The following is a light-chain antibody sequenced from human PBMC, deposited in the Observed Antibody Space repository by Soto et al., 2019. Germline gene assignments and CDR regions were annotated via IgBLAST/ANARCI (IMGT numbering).Light chain of an antibody. Sequence: QSALTQPASVSGSPGQSVTISCTGSSSDVGTYDLVSWYQQHPGKAPKILIYEGTKRPSGVSNRFSGSKSGNTASLTISGLQAEDEADYFCCSYAGFSTLVFGGGNKLTVL. CDR2: EGT. CDR1: SSDVGTYDL. J-gene: IGLJ3*02. V-gene: IGLV2-23*01. CDR3: CSYAGFSTLV.